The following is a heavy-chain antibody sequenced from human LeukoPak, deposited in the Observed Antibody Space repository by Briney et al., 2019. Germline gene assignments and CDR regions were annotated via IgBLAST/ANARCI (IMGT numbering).Heavy chain of an antibody. V-gene: IGHV1-3*01. J-gene: IGHJ6*02. CDR2: INAGNGNT. D-gene: IGHD3-10*01. CDR1: GYTFTSYA. CDR3: ARGGAGFGELIHYYYGMDV. Sequence: ASVKVSCKASGYTFTSYAMHWVRQAPGQRLEWMGWINAGNGNTKYSQKFQGRVTITRDTSASTAYMELSSLRSEDTAVYYCARGGAGFGELIHYYYGMDVWGQGTTVTVSS.